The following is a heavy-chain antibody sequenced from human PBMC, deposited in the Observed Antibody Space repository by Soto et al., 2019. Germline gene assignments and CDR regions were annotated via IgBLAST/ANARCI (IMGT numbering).Heavy chain of an antibody. CDR1: GFTFSSYA. J-gene: IGHJ4*02. D-gene: IGHD3-10*01. Sequence: QVQLVESGGGVVQPGRSLRLSCAASGFTFSSYAMHWVRQAPGKGLEWVAVISYDGSNKYYADSVKGRFTISRDNSKNTLYLQMNSLRAEDTAVYYCARESALWFGELLGSEVAGVGPFDYWGQGTLVTVSS. V-gene: IGHV3-30-3*01. CDR3: ARESALWFGELLGSEVAGVGPFDY. CDR2: ISYDGSNK.